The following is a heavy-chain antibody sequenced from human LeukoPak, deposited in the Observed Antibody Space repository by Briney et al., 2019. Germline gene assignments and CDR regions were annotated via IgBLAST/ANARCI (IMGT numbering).Heavy chain of an antibody. CDR3: AGDPPQNWSNYYYGMDV. D-gene: IGHD2/OR15-2a*01. J-gene: IGHJ6*02. CDR1: GFTFSSYW. CDR2: INSDGSST. Sequence: GGSLRLSCAASGFTFSSYWMHWVRQAPGKGLVWVSRINSDGSSTSYADSVKGRFTISRDNAKNTLYLQMNSLRAEDTAVYYCAGDPPQNWSNYYYGMDVWGQGTTVTVSS. V-gene: IGHV3-74*01.